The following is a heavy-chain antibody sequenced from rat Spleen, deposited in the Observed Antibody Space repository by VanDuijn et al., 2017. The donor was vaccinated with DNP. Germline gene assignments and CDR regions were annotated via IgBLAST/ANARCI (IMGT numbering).Heavy chain of an antibody. J-gene: IGHJ2*01. Sequence: EVQLVESGGGLVQPGRSLKLSCAASGFTFSSFAMAWVRQSPKKGLEWVASISNTGDNTYYSDSVKGQFSISRENAKSTLYLQMDSLRSEDTATYYCARHDYSSYIFDYWGQGVMVTVSS. V-gene: IGHV5-25*01. D-gene: IGHD1-2*01. CDR2: ISNTGDNT. CDR3: ARHDYSSYIFDY. CDR1: GFTFSSFA.